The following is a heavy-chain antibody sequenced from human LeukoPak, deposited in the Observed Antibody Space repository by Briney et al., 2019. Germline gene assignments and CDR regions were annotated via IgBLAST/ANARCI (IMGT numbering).Heavy chain of an antibody. V-gene: IGHV1-2*02. Sequence: GASVKVSCKASGYTFTGYYMHWVRQAPGQGLEWMGWINPNSGGTNYAQKFQGRVTMTRDTSISTAYMELSRLRSDDTAVYYCARAPALGYCSSTSCSYMDVWGKGTTVTISS. D-gene: IGHD2-2*01. CDR3: ARAPALGYCSSTSCSYMDV. CDR1: GYTFTGYY. J-gene: IGHJ6*03. CDR2: INPNSGGT.